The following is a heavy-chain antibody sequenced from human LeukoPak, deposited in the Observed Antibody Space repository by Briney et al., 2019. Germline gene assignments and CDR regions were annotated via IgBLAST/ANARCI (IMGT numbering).Heavy chain of an antibody. Sequence: AASVKVSCKASGGTFSSYAISWVRQAPGQGLEWMGGIIPIFGTANYAQKFQGRVTITTDESTSTAYMELSSLRSEDTAVYYCAREERYSRNMNWFDPWGQGTLVTVSS. D-gene: IGHD6-13*01. J-gene: IGHJ5*02. CDR2: IIPIFGTA. CDR3: AREERYSRNMNWFDP. CDR1: GGTFSSYA. V-gene: IGHV1-69*05.